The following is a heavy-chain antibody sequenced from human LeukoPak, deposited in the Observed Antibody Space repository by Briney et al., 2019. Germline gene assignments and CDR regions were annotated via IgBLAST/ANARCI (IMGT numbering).Heavy chain of an antibody. D-gene: IGHD3-22*01. CDR2: IYYSGST. J-gene: IGHJ3*02. CDR3: AIVGRSSGYSKAFDI. Sequence: SETRSLTCTGSGGSISSCYWSWIRQPPGKGLEWIGYIYYSGSTNYNPSLKSRVTISVDTSKNQFSLKLSSVTAADTAVYYCAIVGRSSGYSKAFDIWGQGTVVTVSS. V-gene: IGHV4-59*01. CDR1: GGSISSCY.